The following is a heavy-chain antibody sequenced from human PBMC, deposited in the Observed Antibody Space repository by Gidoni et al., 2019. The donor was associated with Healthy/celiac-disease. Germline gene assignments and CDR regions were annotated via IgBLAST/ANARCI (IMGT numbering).Heavy chain of an antibody. CDR1: GYSISSGYY. CDR3: ARVRIIYSYDSAAGGYFDY. Sequence: QVQLQESGPGLVKPSETLSLTCAVSGYSISSGYYWGWIRQPPGKGREWIGSIYHSGSTYYNPSLKSRVTISVDTSKNQFSLKLSSVTAADTAVYYCARVRIIYSYDSAAGGYFDYWGQGTLVTVSS. V-gene: IGHV4-38-2*01. CDR2: IYHSGST. D-gene: IGHD5-18*01. J-gene: IGHJ4*02.